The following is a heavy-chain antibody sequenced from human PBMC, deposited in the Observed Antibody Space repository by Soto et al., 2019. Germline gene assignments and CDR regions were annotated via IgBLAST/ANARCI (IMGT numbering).Heavy chain of an antibody. V-gene: IGHV2-5*02. Sequence: QITLKESGPTLVKPTQTLTLTCTFSGFSLSTSGVGVGWIRQPPGKALVWLALIYWDDDKRYSPSLKSRLTITKDTSKNQLVLTMTNMDPVDTATYYCAHSLIPNWGSRGAFDYWGQGTLVTVSS. CDR2: IYWDDDK. D-gene: IGHD7-27*01. CDR3: AHSLIPNWGSRGAFDY. J-gene: IGHJ4*02. CDR1: GFSLSTSGVG.